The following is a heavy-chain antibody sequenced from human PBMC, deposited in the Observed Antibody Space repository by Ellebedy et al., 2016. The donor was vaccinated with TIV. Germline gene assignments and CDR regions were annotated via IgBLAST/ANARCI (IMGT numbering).Heavy chain of an antibody. V-gene: IGHV1-69*13. CDR3: ARGHHGMDV. J-gene: IGHJ6*02. Sequence: AASVKVSCKASGYTFTGYYLHWVRQAPGQGLEWMGGITPMFGRANYAQKFQGRVTITADESTSTAYMELSSLSSEDTAVFYCARGHHGMDVWGQGTTVTVSS. CDR2: ITPMFGRA. D-gene: IGHD3-10*01. CDR1: GYTFTGYY.